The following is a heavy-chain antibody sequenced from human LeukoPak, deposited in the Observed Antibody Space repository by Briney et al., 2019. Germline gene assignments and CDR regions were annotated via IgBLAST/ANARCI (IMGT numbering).Heavy chain of an antibody. CDR3: ARAPWGGTGEFDY. V-gene: IGHV1-69*04. J-gene: IGHJ4*02. Sequence: GSSVKVSCKASGGTFSSYAISWVRQAPGQGLEWMGRIIPILGIANYAQKFQGRVTITADKSTSTAYMELSSLRSEDTAVYYCARAPWGGTGEFDYWGQGTLVTVSS. D-gene: IGHD3-16*01. CDR1: GGTFSSYA. CDR2: IIPILGIA.